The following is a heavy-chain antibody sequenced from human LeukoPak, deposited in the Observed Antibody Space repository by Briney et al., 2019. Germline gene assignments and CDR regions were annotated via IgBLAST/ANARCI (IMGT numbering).Heavy chain of an antibody. CDR2: ISGGST. CDR1: GFTVSSNE. D-gene: IGHD1-26*01. V-gene: IGHV3-38-3*01. J-gene: IGHJ4*02. Sequence: GGSLRLSCAASGFTVSSNEMSWVRQAPGKGLEWVSSISGGSTYYADSRKGRFTISRDNAKNSLYLQMNSLRAEDSAVYYCAREIPGGAVHLDYWGQGTLVTVSS. CDR3: AREIPGGAVHLDY.